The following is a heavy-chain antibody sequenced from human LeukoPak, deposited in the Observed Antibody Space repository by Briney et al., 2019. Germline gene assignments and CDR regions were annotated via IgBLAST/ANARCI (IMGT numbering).Heavy chain of an antibody. CDR3: ARGGSRQISSSDFDF. CDR2: IHYSGST. D-gene: IGHD6-6*01. J-gene: IGHJ4*02. V-gene: IGHV4-59*01. CDR1: GGSISTYY. Sequence: SETLSLTCTVSGGSISTYYWSWIRQPPGKGLEWIAYIHYSGSTNYNPSLRSRVTISVDTSKNQFSLKLSSVTTADTAVYYCARGGSRQISSSDFDFWGQGTLVTVSS.